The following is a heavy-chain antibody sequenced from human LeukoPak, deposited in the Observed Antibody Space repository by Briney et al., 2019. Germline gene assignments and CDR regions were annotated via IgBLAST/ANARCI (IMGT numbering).Heavy chain of an antibody. V-gene: IGHV1-24*01. CDR1: GYSLKELS. CDR3: APYPPLGWFGEPPKYS. CDR2: FDPEEGET. J-gene: IGHJ4*02. D-gene: IGHD3-10*01. Sequence: ASVKVSCKVSGYSLKELSMHWVRQAPGKGLEWMGGFDPEEGETFYARQFQGRLTMTEDTSTDTAYMELRSLRSEDRALYYCAPYPPLGWFGEPPKYSWGQGTLVTVSS.